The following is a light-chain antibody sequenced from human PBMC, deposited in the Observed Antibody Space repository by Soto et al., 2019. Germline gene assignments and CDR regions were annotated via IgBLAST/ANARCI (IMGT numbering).Light chain of an antibody. V-gene: IGLV2-14*01. Sequence: QSALTQPASVSGSPGQSITISCTGTSDDIGANNYVSWYQHHPGKAPKILIYGAANRPSGISHRFSGSKSGNTASLTISGLQAEDEADYFCTSYTSASTLVFGGGTKLTVL. CDR3: TSYTSASTLV. CDR2: GAA. J-gene: IGLJ2*01. CDR1: SDDIGANNY.